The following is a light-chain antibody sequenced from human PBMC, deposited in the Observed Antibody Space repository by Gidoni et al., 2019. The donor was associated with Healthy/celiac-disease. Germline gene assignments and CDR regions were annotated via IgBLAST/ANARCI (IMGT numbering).Light chain of an antibody. CDR3: QQYNNWPRVT. Sequence: EIVMTHSPATLSVSPGERATLSCRASQSVSSNLAWYQQKPGQAPRLLIDGASTRATGIPARFSGSGSGTEFTLTISSRQSEDFAVYYCQQYNNWPRVTFGQGTRLEIK. V-gene: IGKV3D-15*01. CDR1: QSVSSN. CDR2: GAS. J-gene: IGKJ5*01.